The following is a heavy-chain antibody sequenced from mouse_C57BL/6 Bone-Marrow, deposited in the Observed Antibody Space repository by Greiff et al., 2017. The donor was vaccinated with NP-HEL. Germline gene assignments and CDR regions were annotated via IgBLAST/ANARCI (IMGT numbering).Heavy chain of an antibody. CDR3: ARSDGYYRYYAMDY. J-gene: IGHJ4*01. D-gene: IGHD2-3*01. Sequence: VQLQQPGAELVKPGASVKLSCKASGYTFTSYWMHWVKQRPGQGLEWIGMIHPNSGSTNYNEKFKSKATLTVDKSSSTAYMQLSSLTSEDSAVYYCARSDGYYRYYAMDYWGQGTSVTVSS. V-gene: IGHV1-64*01. CDR1: GYTFTSYW. CDR2: IHPNSGST.